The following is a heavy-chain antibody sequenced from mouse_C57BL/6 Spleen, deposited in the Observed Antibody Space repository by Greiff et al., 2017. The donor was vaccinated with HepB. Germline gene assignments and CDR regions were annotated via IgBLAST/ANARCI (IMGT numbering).Heavy chain of an antibody. CDR3: ARGAIDRLYYAMDY. CDR2: IDPSDSET. V-gene: IGHV1-52*01. J-gene: IGHJ4*01. CDR1: GYTFTSYW. Sequence: QVHVKQPGAELVRPGSSVKLSCKASGYTFTSYWMHWVKQRPIQGLEWIGNIDPSDSETHYNQKFKDKATLTVDKSSSTAYMQLSSLTSEDSAVYYCARGAIDRLYYAMDYWGQGTSVTVSS.